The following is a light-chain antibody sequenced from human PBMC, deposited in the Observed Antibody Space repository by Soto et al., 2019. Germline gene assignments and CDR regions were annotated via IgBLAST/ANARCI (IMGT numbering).Light chain of an antibody. CDR1: QTVIRH. CDR2: GAS. Sequence: IVLTLPPATLSVSPQDTALLFCFVRQTVIRHLGWAHQKPGQAPRLLIYGASTRATGIPARFSGSGSGTEFTLTISSLQSEDFAVYYCQQYNNWPLTFGQGTKVGIK. CDR3: QQYNNWPLT. J-gene: IGKJ1*01. V-gene: IGKV3-15*01.